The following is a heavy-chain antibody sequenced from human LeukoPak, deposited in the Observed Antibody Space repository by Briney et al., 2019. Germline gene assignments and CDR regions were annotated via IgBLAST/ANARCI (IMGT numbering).Heavy chain of an antibody. V-gene: IGHV1-18*01. CDR1: GYTFTTYG. D-gene: IGHD3-10*01. Sequence: VASVKVSCKASGYTFTTYGISWVRQAPGQGLEWMGWISPYNGYTNYAQKLQGRVTMTTDTSTNTAYMDLRSLRSDDTGVYYCARDHWSHYYGSGGQNYFDPWGQGTLVIVSS. CDR3: ARDHWSHYYGSGGQNYFDP. CDR2: ISPYNGYT. J-gene: IGHJ5*02.